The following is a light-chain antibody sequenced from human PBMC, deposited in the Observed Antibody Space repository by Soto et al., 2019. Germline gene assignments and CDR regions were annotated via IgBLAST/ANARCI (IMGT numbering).Light chain of an antibody. CDR3: QRYNNWCT. Sequence: EIVLTHSPGTLSLSAWERATLSFWASQSVSSKLAWYQQKPGQAPRLLIYGASTRATCIPSRFSGSGSGTEFTLTSSSLQSEDFAVYYCQRYNNWCTFGQGTKVDIK. CDR2: GAS. J-gene: IGKJ1*01. CDR1: QSVSSK. V-gene: IGKV3-15*01.